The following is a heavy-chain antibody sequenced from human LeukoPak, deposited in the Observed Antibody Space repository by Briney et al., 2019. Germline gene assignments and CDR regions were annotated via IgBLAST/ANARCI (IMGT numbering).Heavy chain of an antibody. D-gene: IGHD1-26*01. V-gene: IGHV3-7*01. CDR2: MKPDGSEI. CDR1: GFTFTTYW. Sequence: GGSLRLSCAASGFTFTTYWMSWVRQAPGKGLEWVANMKPDGSEIFYVDSVKGRFTISRDNAMNTLYLQMNSLRAEDSALYYCTRDMQGSRLYLVGYQNDWGQGTLVTVSS. J-gene: IGHJ4*02. CDR3: TRDMQGSRLYLVGYQND.